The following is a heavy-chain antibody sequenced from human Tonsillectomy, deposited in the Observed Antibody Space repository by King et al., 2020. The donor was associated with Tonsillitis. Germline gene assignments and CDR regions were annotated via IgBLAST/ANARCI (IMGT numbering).Heavy chain of an antibody. CDR1: GFSLSTSGVG. V-gene: IGHV2-5*01. CDR2: IYWNDDK. Sequence: TLKESGPTLVKPTQTLTLTCTFSGFSLSTSGVGVGWIRQPPGKALEWLALIYWNDDKRYSPSLKSRLTITKDTSKNQVVLTMTNMDPVDTATYYCAHSFDGDYSGAGYFQHWGQGTLVTVSS. J-gene: IGHJ1*01. D-gene: IGHD4-17*01. CDR3: AHSFDGDYSGAGYFQH.